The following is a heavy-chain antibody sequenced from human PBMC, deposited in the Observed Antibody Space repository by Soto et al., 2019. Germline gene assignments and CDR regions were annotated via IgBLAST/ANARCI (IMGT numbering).Heavy chain of an antibody. CDR3: AVAVAGPTAIGY. D-gene: IGHD6-19*01. Sequence: EVPLVESGGGLVQPGGSLRLSCAASGFTFSSYWMHWVRQAPGKGLVWVSRINSDGSSTSYADSVKGRFTISRDNAKNTLYLQMNSLGAEDTAVYYCAVAVAGPTAIGYWGQGTLVTVSS. V-gene: IGHV3-74*01. CDR2: INSDGSST. J-gene: IGHJ4*02. CDR1: GFTFSSYW.